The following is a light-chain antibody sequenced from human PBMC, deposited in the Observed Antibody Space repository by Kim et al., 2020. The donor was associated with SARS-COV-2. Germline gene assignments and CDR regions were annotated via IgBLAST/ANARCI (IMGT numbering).Light chain of an antibody. V-gene: IGKV3-11*01. CDR2: DAS. CDR3: QQRSNWPLT. Sequence: LSPGERAPLSCRASQSVSSYLAWYQQKPGQAPRLLIYDASSRATGIPARFSGSGSGTDFTLTISSLEPEDFAVYYCQQRSNWPLTFGGGTKVDIK. J-gene: IGKJ4*01. CDR1: QSVSSY.